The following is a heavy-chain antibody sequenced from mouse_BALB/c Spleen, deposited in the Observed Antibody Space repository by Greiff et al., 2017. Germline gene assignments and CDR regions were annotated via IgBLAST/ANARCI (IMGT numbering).Heavy chain of an antibody. V-gene: IGHV2-9*02. D-gene: IGHD1-1*01. Sequence: VKLMESGPGLVAPSQSLSIACTVSGFSLTSYGVHWVRQPPGKGLEWLGVIWAGGSTNYNSALMSRLSISKDNSKSQVFLKMNSLQTDDTAMYYCARGGVTTVVDYAMDYWGQGTSVTVSS. CDR3: ARGGVTTVVDYAMDY. CDR1: GFSLTSYG. CDR2: IWAGGST. J-gene: IGHJ4*01.